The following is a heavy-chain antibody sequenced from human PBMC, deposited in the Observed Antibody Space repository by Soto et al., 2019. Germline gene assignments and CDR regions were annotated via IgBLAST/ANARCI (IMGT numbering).Heavy chain of an antibody. V-gene: IGHV1-2*02. CDR1: GYTFTGYY. CDR3: AREAPTGAPSYYYYYGMDV. D-gene: IGHD3-10*01. Sequence: ASVKFSCKASGYTFTGYYMHWVRQAPGQGLEWMGWINPNSGGTNYAQKFQGRVTMTRDTSISTAYMELSRLRSDDTAVYYCAREAPTGAPSYYYYYGMDVWGQGTTVTVS. CDR2: INPNSGGT. J-gene: IGHJ6*02.